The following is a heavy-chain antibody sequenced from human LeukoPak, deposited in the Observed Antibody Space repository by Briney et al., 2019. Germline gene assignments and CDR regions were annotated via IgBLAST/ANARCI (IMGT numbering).Heavy chain of an antibody. J-gene: IGHJ4*02. V-gene: IGHV1-2*02. D-gene: IGHD3-9*01. CDR2: INPNTGGT. Sequence: ASVKVSCEASGYTFTGYFMHWVRQAPGQGLDWMGWINPNTGGTKYAQKFQGRVTMTRDTFIGTAYMELSTVTSDDTAVYFCARVHATGYFSLDLGYWGQGTLVTVSS. CDR1: GYTFTGYF. CDR3: ARVHATGYFSLDLGY.